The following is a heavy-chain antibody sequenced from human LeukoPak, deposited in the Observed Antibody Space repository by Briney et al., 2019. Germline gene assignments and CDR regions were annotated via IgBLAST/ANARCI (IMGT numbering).Heavy chain of an antibody. D-gene: IGHD3-10*01. CDR3: ARDRSSMVRGNYFDC. Sequence: GGSLRLSCAASGFTFSSYAMHWVRQAPGRGLEWVSLLYSGGTTSYADSVKGRFTISSDSSKNTLYLQMNSLRAEDTAVYYCARDRSSMVRGNYFDCWGQGTLVTVSS. J-gene: IGHJ4*02. CDR2: LYSGGTT. CDR1: GFTFSSYA. V-gene: IGHV3-66*01.